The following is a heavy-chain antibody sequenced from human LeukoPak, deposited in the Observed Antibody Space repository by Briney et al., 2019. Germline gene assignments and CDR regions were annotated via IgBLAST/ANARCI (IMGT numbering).Heavy chain of an antibody. D-gene: IGHD2-8*01. CDR2: IWNDGRTK. J-gene: IGHJ4*02. CDR1: GFPFSRYG. CDR3: ARDRTTNSGY. Sequence: GGSLRLSCATSGFPFSRYGMHWVRQAPGKGLEWVGVIWNDGRTKYYADSVKGRFTISRDNSKNTLYLQMDSLRVEDTAVYHCARDRTTNSGYWGQGTLVTVSS. V-gene: IGHV3-33*01.